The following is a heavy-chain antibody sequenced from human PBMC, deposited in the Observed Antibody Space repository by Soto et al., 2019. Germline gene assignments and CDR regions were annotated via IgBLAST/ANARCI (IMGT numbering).Heavy chain of an antibody. J-gene: IGHJ4*02. V-gene: IGHV3-23*01. D-gene: IGHD3-3*01. CDR3: AKGGYDFWSGPAYYFDY. Sequence: GGARRLSCAASGFTFSSYAMSWVRQAPGKGLEWVSAISGSGGSTYYADSVKGRFTISRDNSKNTLYLQMNSLRAEDTAVYYCAKGGYDFWSGPAYYFDYWGQGT. CDR2: ISGSGGST. CDR1: GFTFSSYA.